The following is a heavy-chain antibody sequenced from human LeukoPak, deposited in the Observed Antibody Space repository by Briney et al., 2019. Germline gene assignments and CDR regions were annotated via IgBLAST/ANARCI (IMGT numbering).Heavy chain of an antibody. Sequence: SGTLSLTCAVSGGSISSSNWWSWVRPPPRKGLEWIGEIYHSGSTNYNPSLKSRVTIPVDKSKNQFSLKLSSAAAADTAVYYCARDLRDPYCSSTSCYGGLDYWGQGTLVTVSS. V-gene: IGHV4-4*02. CDR2: IYHSGST. CDR1: GGSISSSNW. CDR3: ARDLRDPYCSSTSCYGGLDY. J-gene: IGHJ4*02. D-gene: IGHD2-2*01.